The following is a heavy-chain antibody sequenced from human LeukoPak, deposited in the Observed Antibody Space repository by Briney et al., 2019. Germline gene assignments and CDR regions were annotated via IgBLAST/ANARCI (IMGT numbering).Heavy chain of an antibody. V-gene: IGHV3-30*03. Sequence: LGGSLRLSCSAPGFPFSSYGMHWVRQAPAKGLEWVAVISFDGRNKRYADSLKRRYTISRDNAKNTLYQQINNLRAEGIGVCDCARLAVIRGVAGDYWGQGTLVTVSS. J-gene: IGHJ4*02. CDR2: ISFDGRNK. CDR3: ARLAVIRGVAGDY. CDR1: GFPFSSYG. D-gene: IGHD3-10*01.